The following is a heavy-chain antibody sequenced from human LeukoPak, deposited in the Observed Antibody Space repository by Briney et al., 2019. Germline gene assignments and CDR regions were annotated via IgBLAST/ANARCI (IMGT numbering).Heavy chain of an antibody. CDR1: GFTFSSYA. D-gene: IGHD4-23*01. CDR2: IKQDGSEK. Sequence: PGGSLRLSCAASGFTFSSYAMHWVRQAPGKGLEWVANIKQDGSEKYYVDSVKGRFTISRDNAKNSLYLQMNSLRAEDTAVYYCARENHYGGNSLGWGQGTLVTVSS. V-gene: IGHV3-7*01. CDR3: ARENHYGGNSLG. J-gene: IGHJ4*02.